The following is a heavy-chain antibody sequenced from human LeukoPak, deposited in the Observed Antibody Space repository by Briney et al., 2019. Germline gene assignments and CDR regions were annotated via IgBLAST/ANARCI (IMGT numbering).Heavy chain of an antibody. CDR2: IYPGDSDT. J-gene: IGHJ3*02. CDR1: GYSFTSYW. Sequence: GESLKISCKGSGYSFTSYWIGWVRQMPGKGLEWMGIIYPGDSDTRYSPSFQGQVTISADKSISTAYLQWSSLKASDAAMYYCARGSDSSSWLSDAFDIWGQGTMVTVSS. V-gene: IGHV5-51*01. D-gene: IGHD6-13*01. CDR3: ARGSDSSSWLSDAFDI.